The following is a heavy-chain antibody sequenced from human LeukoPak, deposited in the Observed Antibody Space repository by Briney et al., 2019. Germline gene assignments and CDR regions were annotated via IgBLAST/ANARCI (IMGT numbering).Heavy chain of an antibody. CDR1: GGSFSGYY. V-gene: IGHV4-34*01. CDR3: ARGPHIAAAGAGRFWNY. Sequence: SETLSLTCAVYGGSFSGYYWSWIRQPPGKGLEWIGEINHSGSTNYNPSLKSRVTISVDTSKIQFSLKLRSVTAADTAVYYCARGPHIAAAGAGRFWNYWGQGTLVTVSS. J-gene: IGHJ4*02. CDR2: INHSGST. D-gene: IGHD6-13*01.